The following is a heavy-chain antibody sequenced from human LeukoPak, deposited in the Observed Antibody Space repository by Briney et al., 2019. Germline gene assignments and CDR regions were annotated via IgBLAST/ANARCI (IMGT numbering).Heavy chain of an antibody. J-gene: IGHJ4*02. CDR2: ISGSGGST. V-gene: IGHV3-23*01. CDR3: AKDSCSGGSCYHDY. D-gene: IGHD2-15*01. Sequence: GGSLRLSCAASGFTFSSYAMSWVRQAPGKGLEWVSAISGSGGSTYYADSVKGRFTVSRDNSKNTLYLQMNSLRAEDTAVYYCAKDSCSGGSCYHDYWGRGTLVTVSS. CDR1: GFTFSSYA.